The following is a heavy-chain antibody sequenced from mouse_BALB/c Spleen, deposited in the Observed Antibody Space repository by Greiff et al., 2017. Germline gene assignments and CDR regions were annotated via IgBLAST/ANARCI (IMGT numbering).Heavy chain of an antibody. D-gene: IGHD2-4*01. Sequence: EVKLVESGGGLVQPGGSMKLSCVASGFTFSSYWMSWVRQSPEKGLEWVAEIRLKSDNYATHYAESVKGKFTISRDDSKSRLYLQMNSLRAEDTGIYYCTPGYDYDGAYWGQGTLVTVSA. CDR3: TPGYDYDGAY. CDR2: IRLKSDNYAT. J-gene: IGHJ3*01. CDR1: GFTFSSYW. V-gene: IGHV6-6*02.